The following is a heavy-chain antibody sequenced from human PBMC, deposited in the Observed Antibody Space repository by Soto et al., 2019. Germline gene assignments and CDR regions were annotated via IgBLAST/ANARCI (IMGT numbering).Heavy chain of an antibody. CDR2: ISYDGSNK. V-gene: IGHV3-30*18. Sequence: QVQLVESGGGVVQPGRSLRLSCAASGFTFSSYGMHWVRQAPGKGLEWVAVISYDGSNKYYADSVKGRFTISRDNSKNTLYLQMNSLRAEDTAVYYCAKGEYSSGLQGVCPLDYWGQGTLVTVSS. CDR3: AKGEYSSGLQGVCPLDY. D-gene: IGHD6-19*01. J-gene: IGHJ4*02. CDR1: GFTFSSYG.